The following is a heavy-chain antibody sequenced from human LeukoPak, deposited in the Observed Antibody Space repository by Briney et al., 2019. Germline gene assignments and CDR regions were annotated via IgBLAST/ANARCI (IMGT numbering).Heavy chain of an antibody. V-gene: IGHV3-64*04. J-gene: IGHJ4*02. CDR2: ISSNGDNT. CDR1: GFTFSSYA. D-gene: IGHD6-19*01. Sequence: PGGSLRLSCSASGFTFSSYAMYWVRQAPGKGLEYVSGISSNGDNTYNADSVKGRFTISRDNSKNTLYLQMNSLRAEDTAVYYCARTRTGYSSGWYWDYWGQGTLVTVSS. CDR3: ARTRTGYSSGWYWDY.